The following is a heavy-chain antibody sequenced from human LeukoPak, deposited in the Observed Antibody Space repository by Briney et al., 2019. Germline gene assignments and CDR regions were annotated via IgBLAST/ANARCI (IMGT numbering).Heavy chain of an antibody. CDR2: INHSGST. D-gene: IGHD2-2*01. V-gene: IGHV4-34*01. Sequence: SETLSLTCAVYGGSFSGYYWSWIRQPPGKGLEWIGEINHSGSTNYNPSLKSRVTISVDTSKNQFSLKLSSVTAADTAVYYCARESAIGAYFAYWGQGTLVTVSS. CDR1: GGSFSGYY. CDR3: ARESAIGAYFAY. J-gene: IGHJ4*02.